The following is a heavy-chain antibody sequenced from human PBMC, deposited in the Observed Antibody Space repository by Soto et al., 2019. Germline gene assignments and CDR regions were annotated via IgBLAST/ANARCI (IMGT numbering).Heavy chain of an antibody. CDR3: ARSEMTYNWND. CDR2: ISYDGSNK. Sequence: GGSLRLSCAASGFTFSSYGMHWVRQAPGKGLEWVAVISYDGSNKYYADSVKGRFTISRDNSKNTLYLQMNSLRAEDTAVYYCARSEMTYNWNDWGQGALVTVSS. V-gene: IGHV3-30*03. D-gene: IGHD1-20*01. CDR1: GFTFSSYG. J-gene: IGHJ4*02.